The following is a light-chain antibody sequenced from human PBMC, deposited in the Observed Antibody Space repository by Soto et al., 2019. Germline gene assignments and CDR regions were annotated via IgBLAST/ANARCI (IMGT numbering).Light chain of an antibody. V-gene: IGKV3-20*01. CDR3: QLYSGSPWT. CDR1: QSISNKY. Sequence: EIVLTQSPGTLSLSPGERATLSCRARQSISNKYLAWYQQEPGQAPRLLIHGVSIRATGIPDRFSGSGSGTDFTLTISRLEPEDFAVYYCQLYSGSPWTFGQGTKVEIK. CDR2: GVS. J-gene: IGKJ1*01.